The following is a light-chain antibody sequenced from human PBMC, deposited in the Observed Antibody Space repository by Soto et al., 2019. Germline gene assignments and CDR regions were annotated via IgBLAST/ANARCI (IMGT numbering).Light chain of an antibody. CDR1: SSNIGSNY. CDR2: RNN. Sequence: QSVLTQPPSASGTPGQRVTLSCSGSSSNIGSNYVYWYQQLPGTAPKLLIYRNNQRPSGVPARFSGSKSGTSASLALSGLRAQDEADYYCAAWDDSLSGWVFGGGTQVTVL. V-gene: IGLV1-47*01. J-gene: IGLJ3*02. CDR3: AAWDDSLSGWV.